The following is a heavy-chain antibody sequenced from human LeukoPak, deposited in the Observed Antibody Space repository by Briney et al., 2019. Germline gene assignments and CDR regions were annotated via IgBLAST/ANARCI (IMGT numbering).Heavy chain of an antibody. CDR2: IYPGDSDT. J-gene: IGHJ5*02. CDR3: ARVYCSSTSCPMGFDP. V-gene: IGHV5-51*01. Sequence: GESLKISRKGSGYNFTNFWIGWVRQMPGKGLEWMGIIYPGDSDTRYSPSFQGQVTISADKSISTAYLQWSSLKASDTAMYYCARVYCSSTSCPMGFDPWGQGTLVTVSS. D-gene: IGHD2-2*01. CDR1: GYNFTNFW.